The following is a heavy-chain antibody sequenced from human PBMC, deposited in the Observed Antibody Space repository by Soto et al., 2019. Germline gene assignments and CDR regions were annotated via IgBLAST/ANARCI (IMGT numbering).Heavy chain of an antibody. J-gene: IGHJ4*02. CDR1: AYTLTHLS. V-gene: IGHV1-24*01. CDR2: FDPEDGET. D-gene: IGHD2-15*01. CDR3: ATAQCSGGSCYSGLYFDY. Sequence: XVKVSYKVSAYTLTHLSMHGVRQAPGKGLEWMGGFDPEDGETIYAQKFQGRVTMTEDTSTDTAYMELSSLRSEDTAVYYCATAQCSGGSCYSGLYFDYWGQGTLVTVSS.